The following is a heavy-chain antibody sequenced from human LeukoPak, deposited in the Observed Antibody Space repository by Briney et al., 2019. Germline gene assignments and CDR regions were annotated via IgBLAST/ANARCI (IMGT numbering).Heavy chain of an antibody. J-gene: IGHJ6*03. D-gene: IGHD2-15*01. CDR1: GFTFCSYS. Sequence: PGGSLRLSCAASGFTFCSYSMIWVRQAPGKGLQCVSTISSSSSYIYYADSVKGRFTISRDNAKNSLYLQMNSLRAEDTAVYYCARVECSGGSCYLSDYYYYYMDVWGKGTTVTVSS. V-gene: IGHV3-21*01. CDR3: ARVECSGGSCYLSDYYYYYMDV. CDR2: ISSSSSYI.